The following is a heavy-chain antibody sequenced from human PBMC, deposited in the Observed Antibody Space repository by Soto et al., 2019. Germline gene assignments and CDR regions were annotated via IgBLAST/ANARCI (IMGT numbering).Heavy chain of an antibody. CDR3: AKDQGSSWYEIDY. Sequence: EVQLLESGGGLVQPGGSLRLSCAASGFTFSNYAVTWVRQAPGKGLEWVSTISGSGGSTYYADSLKGRFTISRDNSKNTLDLQMNSPRAEDTAVYYCAKDQGSSWYEIDYWGQGTLVTVSS. CDR2: ISGSGGST. V-gene: IGHV3-23*01. D-gene: IGHD6-13*01. J-gene: IGHJ4*02. CDR1: GFTFSNYA.